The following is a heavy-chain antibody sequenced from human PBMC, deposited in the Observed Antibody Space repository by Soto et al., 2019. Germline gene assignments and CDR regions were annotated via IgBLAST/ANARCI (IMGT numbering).Heavy chain of an antibody. CDR2: INHSGST. CDR3: ARGPLGVTGIRGDY. CDR1: GGSFSGYY. J-gene: IGHJ4*02. D-gene: IGHD2-21*02. V-gene: IGHV4-34*01. Sequence: SETLSLTCAVYGGSFSGYYWSWIRQPPGKGLEWIGEINHSGSTNYNPSLKSRVTISVDTSKNQFSLKLSSVTAADTAVYYCARGPLGVTGIRGDYWGQGTLVTVSS.